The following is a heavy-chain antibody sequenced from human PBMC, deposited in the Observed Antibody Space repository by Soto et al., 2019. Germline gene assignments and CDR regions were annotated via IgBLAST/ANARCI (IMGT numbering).Heavy chain of an antibody. CDR2: IYYSGST. D-gene: IGHD5-18*01. Sequence: QVQLQESGPVLVKPSQTLSLTCTVSGGSISSDGYYWTWIRQHPGKGLEWIGYIYYSGSTSYNPYIKSRINISVDTSKNQFSLKLSSVTAADTAVYYCASGYRYATWLDPWGQGTLITVSS. CDR1: GGSISSDGYY. CDR3: ASGYRYATWLDP. J-gene: IGHJ5*02. V-gene: IGHV4-31*03.